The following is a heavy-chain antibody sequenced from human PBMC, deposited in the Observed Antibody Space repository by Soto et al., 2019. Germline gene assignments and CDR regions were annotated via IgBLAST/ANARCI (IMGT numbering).Heavy chain of an antibody. J-gene: IGHJ4*02. Sequence: ASVKVSCKASGYTFTGYYMHWVRQAPGQGLEWMGWINPNSGGTNYAQKFQGWVTMTRDTSISTAYMELSRLRSDDTAVYYCARGYCSSTSCPADYWGQGTLVTVSS. D-gene: IGHD2-2*01. CDR1: GYTFTGYY. CDR3: ARGYCSSTSCPADY. CDR2: INPNSGGT. V-gene: IGHV1-2*04.